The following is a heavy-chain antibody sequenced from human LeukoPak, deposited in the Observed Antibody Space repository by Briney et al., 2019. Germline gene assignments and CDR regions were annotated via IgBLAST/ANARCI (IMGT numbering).Heavy chain of an antibody. CDR1: GYTFTGYS. CDR2: INSNSGGT. D-gene: IGHD2-21*02. J-gene: IGHJ4*02. CDR3: ARGPYCGGDCYSRPFFDY. Sequence: GASVKVSRKASGYTFTGYSMHWVRQAPGQGLEWMGWINSNSGGTNYAQNFQGRVTMTRDTSISTPYMEVSTLRSDDTAVYYCARGPYCGGDCYSRPFFDYWGQGTLVTVSS. V-gene: IGHV1-2*02.